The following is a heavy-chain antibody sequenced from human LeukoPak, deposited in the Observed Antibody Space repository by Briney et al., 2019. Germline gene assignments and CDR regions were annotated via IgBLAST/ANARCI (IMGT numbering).Heavy chain of an antibody. D-gene: IGHD3-3*01. V-gene: IGHV4-34*01. J-gene: IGHJ3*02. CDR2: ISHSGST. CDR3: ARSDFWSGSYDAFDI. Sequence: KPSETLSLTCGVYGGSFSDYYWSWIRQPPGKGLEWIGEISHSGSTKYNPSLESRVTISIDTSKKQVSLNLRSVTAADTAVYYCARSDFWSGSYDAFDIWGQGTMVTVSS. CDR1: GGSFSDYY.